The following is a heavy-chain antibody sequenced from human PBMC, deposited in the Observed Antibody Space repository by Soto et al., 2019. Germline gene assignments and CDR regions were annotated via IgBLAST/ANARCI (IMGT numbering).Heavy chain of an antibody. Sequence: QVQLVESGGGVVQPGRSLRLSCAASGFTFSSYAMHWVRQAPGKGLEWVAVISYDGSNKYYADSVKGRFTISRDNSKNTLYLQMNSLRAEDTAVYYCARELSSSSWYRGWFDPWGQGTLVTVSS. CDR2: ISYDGSNK. V-gene: IGHV3-30-3*01. J-gene: IGHJ5*02. CDR3: ARELSSSSWYRGWFDP. CDR1: GFTFSSYA. D-gene: IGHD6-13*01.